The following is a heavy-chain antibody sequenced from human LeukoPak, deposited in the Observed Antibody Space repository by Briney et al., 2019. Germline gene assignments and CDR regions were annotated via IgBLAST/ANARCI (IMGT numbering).Heavy chain of an antibody. CDR1: GFTFSSYE. V-gene: IGHV3-48*03. D-gene: IGHD3-10*02. J-gene: IGHJ6*04. CDR3: AELGITMIGGV. Sequence: PRGSLRLSRAASGFTFSSYEMNSVRQAPGKGLEWVSYISSSGSTIYYADSVKGRFTISRDKAKNSLYLQMNSLRAEDTAVYYCAELGITMIGGVWGRGTTVTISS. CDR2: ISSSGSTI.